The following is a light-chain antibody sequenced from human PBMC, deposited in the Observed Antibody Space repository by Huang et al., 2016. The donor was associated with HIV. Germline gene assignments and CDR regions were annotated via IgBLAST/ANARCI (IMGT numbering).Light chain of an antibody. CDR3: MQGINLPRT. V-gene: IGKV2-29*03. CDR1: QSLLHSDGKTY. J-gene: IGKJ4*01. Sequence: EIVMTQAPLSLSVSPGQPASISCKSSQSLLHSDGKTYLYWFLQKAGQSPQLLMYEVSSRVSGVPDRFSSSGSGTDVTLRISRVEAEDVGTYYCMQGINLPRTFGGGTKVEIK. CDR2: EVS.